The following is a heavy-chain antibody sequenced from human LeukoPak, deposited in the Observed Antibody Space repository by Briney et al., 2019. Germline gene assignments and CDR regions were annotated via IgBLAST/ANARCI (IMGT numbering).Heavy chain of an antibody. J-gene: IGHJ5*02. D-gene: IGHD4-11*01. CDR1: GGSISSYY. V-gene: IGHV4-59*01. Sequence: SETLSLTCTVSGGSISSYYWSWIRQPPGKGLEWIGYIYYSGSTTYNPSLKSRVTISVDTSKNQFSLKLSSVTAADTAVYYCSSSYYSLDWFDPWGQGTLVTVSS. CDR2: IYYSGST. CDR3: SSSYYSLDWFDP.